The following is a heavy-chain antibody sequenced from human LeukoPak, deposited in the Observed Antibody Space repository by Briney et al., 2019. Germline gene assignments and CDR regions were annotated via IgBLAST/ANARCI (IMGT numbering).Heavy chain of an antibody. CDR3: ARRNRGVVGAPFDY. CDR1: GDSISSYY. V-gene: IGHV4-59*08. CDR2: ISYSGST. J-gene: IGHJ4*02. Sequence: PSETLSLTCTVSGDSISSYYWSWIRQPPGKGLDWIGYISYSGSTSYNPSLKSRVTISVDTSKNQFSLKLSSVTASDTGIYYCARRNRGVVGAPFDYWGQGTLVTVSS. D-gene: IGHD1-26*01.